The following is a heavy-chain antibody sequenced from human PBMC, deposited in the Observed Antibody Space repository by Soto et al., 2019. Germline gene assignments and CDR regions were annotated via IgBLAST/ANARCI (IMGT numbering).Heavy chain of an antibody. CDR3: VREASHDYNEYWSLGGFDY. CDR1: GFTFSNYW. Sequence: EVELVESGGGLVQPGGSLRLSCAASGFTFSNYWMTWVRQAPGKGLEWVANIQQDGTEKYYLDSVKGRFIVSRDNANNSVFLQMTSLRADDTAIYYCVREASHDYNEYWSLGGFDYWGQGLLVTVSS. J-gene: IGHJ4*02. CDR2: IQQDGTEK. V-gene: IGHV3-7*01. D-gene: IGHD2-8*02.